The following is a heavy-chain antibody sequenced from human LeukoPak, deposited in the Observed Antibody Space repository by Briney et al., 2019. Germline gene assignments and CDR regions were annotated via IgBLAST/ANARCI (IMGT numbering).Heavy chain of an antibody. D-gene: IGHD1-26*01. CDR1: GYTLTELS. CDR3: AGEARLQPFDP. V-gene: IGHV1-24*01. J-gene: IGHJ5*02. Sequence: ASVKVTCKVSGYTLTELSMHWVRQAPGKGLEWMGGFDPEDGETIYAQKFQGRVTMTEDTSTDTANMELSSLRAEDTAVYYCAGEARLQPFDPWGQGTLVTVSS. CDR2: FDPEDGET.